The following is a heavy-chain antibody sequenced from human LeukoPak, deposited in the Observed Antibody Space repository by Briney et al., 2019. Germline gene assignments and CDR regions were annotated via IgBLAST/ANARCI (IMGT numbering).Heavy chain of an antibody. CDR3: ARVTTMVRGTVGPMDV. J-gene: IGHJ6*02. D-gene: IGHD3-10*01. CDR1: GGSISSGDYY. Sequence: SETLSLTCTVSGGSISSGDYYWSWIRQPPGKGLEWIGYIYYSGSTYYNPSLKSRVTISVDTSKNQFSLKLSSVTAADTAVYYCARVTTMVRGTVGPMDVWGQGTTVTVSS. V-gene: IGHV4-30-4*08. CDR2: IYYSGST.